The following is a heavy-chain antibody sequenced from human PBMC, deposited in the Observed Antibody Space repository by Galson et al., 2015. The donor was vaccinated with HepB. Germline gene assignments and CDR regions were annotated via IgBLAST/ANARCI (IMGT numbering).Heavy chain of an antibody. J-gene: IGHJ2*01. CDR1: GFTFDDSV. CDR2: INWSSSTI. V-gene: IGHV3-9*01. CDR3: AKDAPSLGFWYFDL. Sequence: LRLAGAAAGFTFDDSVMHWVRHAPGKGLEWVSGINWSSSTIAYADSVKGRFNISRDNAKNSLYLQMNSLRAEDTALYYCAKDAPSLGFWYFDLWGRGTLVTVSS. D-gene: IGHD3-10*01.